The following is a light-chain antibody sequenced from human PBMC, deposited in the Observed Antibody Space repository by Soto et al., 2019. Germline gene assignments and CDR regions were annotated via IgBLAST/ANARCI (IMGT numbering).Light chain of an antibody. Sequence: DIQMTQSPSALSASVGDRVTITCRASQSLDQYLAWYQQKPGKAPKLLIYQASTLESGVPFRFSGSGSGTEFSLCISNLSPDDFESYYCQQVKSFPVTFGQGTRLEIK. J-gene: IGKJ5*01. V-gene: IGKV1-5*03. CDR2: QAS. CDR1: QSLDQY. CDR3: QQVKSFPVT.